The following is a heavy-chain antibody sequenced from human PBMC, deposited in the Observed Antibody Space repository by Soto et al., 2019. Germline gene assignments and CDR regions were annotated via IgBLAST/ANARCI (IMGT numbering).Heavy chain of an antibody. D-gene: IGHD2-21*02. Sequence: GGSLRLSCVASGFTFSGNVMSWVRQAPGKGLEWISIISGSGGSTYYADSVKGRFTISRDNSNNTLYLQMHSLIAADTAVYYCAKNGCGGDCYSSVAGNWFDPWGQGTLVTVSS. CDR1: GFTFSGNV. CDR2: ISGSGGST. V-gene: IGHV3-23*01. J-gene: IGHJ5*02. CDR3: AKNGCGGDCYSSVAGNWFDP.